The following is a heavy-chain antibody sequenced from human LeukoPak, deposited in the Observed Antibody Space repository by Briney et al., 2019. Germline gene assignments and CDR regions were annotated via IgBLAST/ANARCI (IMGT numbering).Heavy chain of an antibody. CDR1: GGSFSGYY. CDR3: ARGRPDYGSGSYGPYYYYGMDV. J-gene: IGHJ6*02. CDR2: INHSGST. V-gene: IGHV4-34*01. Sequence: PSETLSLTCAVYGGSFSGYYWSWIRQPPGKGLEWIGEINHSGSTNYNPSLKSRVTISVDTSKNQFSLKLSSVTAADTAVYYCARGRPDYGSGSYGPYYYYGMDVWGQGTTVTVSS. D-gene: IGHD3-10*01.